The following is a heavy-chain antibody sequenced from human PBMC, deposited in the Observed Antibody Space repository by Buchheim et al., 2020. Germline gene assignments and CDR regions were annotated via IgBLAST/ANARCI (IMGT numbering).Heavy chain of an antibody. CDR3: ARASLRYEIFGVVPRYFDY. J-gene: IGHJ4*02. V-gene: IGHV4-39*01. CDR2: IYYSGST. Sequence: QLQLQESGPGLVKPSETLSLTCTVSGGSISSSSYYWGWIRQPPGKGLEWIGSIYYSGSTYYHPSLKSRVTISVDTSKNQFSLKLSSFTAAVTAVYYWARASLRYEIFGVVPRYFDYWGQGTL. D-gene: IGHD3-3*01. CDR1: GGSISSSSYY.